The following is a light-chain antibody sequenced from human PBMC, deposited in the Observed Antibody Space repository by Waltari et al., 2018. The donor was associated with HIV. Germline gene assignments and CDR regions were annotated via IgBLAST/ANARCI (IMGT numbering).Light chain of an antibody. Sequence: SYELTQPLSVSVALGQTARIACGGNNIGYKDVHWYQKQPGQAPLLVIFKDIHRPSGIPERFSASKSRSTATLVISGAQAGDEAAYYCQVWDNSVVFGGGTKLTVL. CDR3: QVWDNSVV. V-gene: IGLV3-9*01. J-gene: IGLJ3*02. CDR2: KDI. CDR1: NIGYKD.